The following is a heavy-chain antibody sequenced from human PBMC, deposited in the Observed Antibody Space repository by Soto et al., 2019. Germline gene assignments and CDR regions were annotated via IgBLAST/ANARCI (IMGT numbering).Heavy chain of an antibody. D-gene: IGHD2-8*01. CDR1: GGSFSGYY. Sequence: PSETLSLTCAVYGGSFSGYYWSWIRQPPGKGLEWIGEINHSGSTNYNPSLKSRVTISVDTSKNQFSLKLSSVTAADTAVYYCARGLIRYCTNGVCYTSYYYYYMDVWGKGTTVTV. J-gene: IGHJ6*03. CDR2: INHSGST. V-gene: IGHV4-34*01. CDR3: ARGLIRYCTNGVCYTSYYYYYMDV.